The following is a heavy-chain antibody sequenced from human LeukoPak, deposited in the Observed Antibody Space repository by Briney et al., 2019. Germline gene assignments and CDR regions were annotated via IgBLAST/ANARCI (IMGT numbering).Heavy chain of an antibody. Sequence: SVKVSCKASGYTFTSYGISWVRQAPGQGLEWMGGIIPIFGTANYAQKFQGRVTITADKSTSTAYMELSSLRSEDTAVYYCARVIGGPNGPYFHWGQGTLVTVSS. V-gene: IGHV1-69*06. D-gene: IGHD2/OR15-2a*01. CDR1: GYTFTSYG. J-gene: IGHJ4*02. CDR3: ARVIGGPNGPYFH. CDR2: IIPIFGTA.